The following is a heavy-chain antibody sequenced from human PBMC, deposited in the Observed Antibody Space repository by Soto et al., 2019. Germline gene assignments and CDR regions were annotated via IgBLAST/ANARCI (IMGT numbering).Heavy chain of an antibody. CDR1: GGSISSGGYY. CDR3: ARVGYSSYFDY. Sequence: SETLSLTCTVSGGSISSGGYYWSWIRQHPGKGLEWIGYIYYSGSTYYNPSLKSRVTISVDTSKNQFSLKLSSVTAADTAVYYCARVGYSSYFDYWGQGTLVTVSS. J-gene: IGHJ4*02. V-gene: IGHV4-31*03. D-gene: IGHD4-4*01. CDR2: IYYSGST.